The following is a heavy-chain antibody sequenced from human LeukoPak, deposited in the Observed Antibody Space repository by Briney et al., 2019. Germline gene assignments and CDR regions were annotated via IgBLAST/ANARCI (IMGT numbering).Heavy chain of an antibody. CDR3: ARGGIVVVPADAPDAFDI. Sequence: SETLSLTCTVSGGSIGSGGYYWSWIRQHPGKGLEWIGYIYYSGSTYYNPSLKSRVTISVDTSKNQFSLKLSSVTAADTAVYYCARGGIVVVPADAPDAFDIWGQGTMVTVSS. V-gene: IGHV4-31*03. D-gene: IGHD2-2*01. CDR2: IYYSGST. CDR1: GGSIGSGGYY. J-gene: IGHJ3*02.